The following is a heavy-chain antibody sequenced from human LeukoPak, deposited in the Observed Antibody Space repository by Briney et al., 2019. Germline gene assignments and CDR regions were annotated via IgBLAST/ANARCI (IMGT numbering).Heavy chain of an antibody. V-gene: IGHV4-59*01. D-gene: IGHD4-17*01. Sequence: SVTLSLNCTDTGSSISSYYWSWIRQPPGKRLERIGYIYYSGSTNYNPSLKSRVTISVDTSKNQFSLKLSSVTAADTAVYYCARGINDYGENFDYWGQGTLVTVSS. J-gene: IGHJ4*02. CDR3: ARGINDYGENFDY. CDR1: GSSISSYY. CDR2: IYYSGST.